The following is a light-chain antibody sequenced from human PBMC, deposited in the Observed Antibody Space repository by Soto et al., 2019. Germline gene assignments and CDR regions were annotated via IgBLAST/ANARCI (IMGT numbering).Light chain of an antibody. CDR3: CSYAGSYTFV. V-gene: IGLV2-11*01. J-gene: IGLJ1*01. Sequence: QSALTQPRLVSGSPGQSVTISCTGTSSDVGGYNYVSWYQQHPGKAPKLMIYDVSERPSGVPDRFSGSKSGNTASLTISGLQAEDEADYYCCSYAGSYTFVFAPGTKLTVL. CDR1: SSDVGGYNY. CDR2: DVS.